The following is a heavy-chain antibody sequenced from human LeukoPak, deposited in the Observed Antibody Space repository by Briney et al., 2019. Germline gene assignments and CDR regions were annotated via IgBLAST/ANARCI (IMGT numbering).Heavy chain of an antibody. CDR2: ISSSGSYI. CDR1: GFTFSSYN. CDR3: ARGRPGEIDY. Sequence: GGSLRLSCAASGFTFSSYNMTWVRQAPGKGLEWVSSISSSGSYIYYADSVKGRFTISRDNAKNSLYLQMNSLRAEDTAVYYCARGRPGEIDYWGQGTLVTVSS. J-gene: IGHJ4*02. D-gene: IGHD3-10*01. V-gene: IGHV3-21*01.